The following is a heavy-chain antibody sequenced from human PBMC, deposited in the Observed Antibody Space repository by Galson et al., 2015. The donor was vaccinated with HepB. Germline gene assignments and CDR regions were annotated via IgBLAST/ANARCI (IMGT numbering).Heavy chain of an antibody. Sequence: SLRLSCAASGFTFSSYAMHWVRQAPGKGLEWVAVISYDGSNKYYADSVKGRFTISRDNSKNTLYLQMNSLRAEDTAVYYCARDPPLTTHYYYYGMDVWGQGTTVTVSS. J-gene: IGHJ6*02. CDR3: ARDPPLTTHYYYYGMDV. CDR2: ISYDGSNK. D-gene: IGHD3-22*01. CDR1: GFTFSSYA. V-gene: IGHV3-30*04.